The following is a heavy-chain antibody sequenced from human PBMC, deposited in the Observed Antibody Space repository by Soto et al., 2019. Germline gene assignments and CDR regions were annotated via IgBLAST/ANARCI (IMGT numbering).Heavy chain of an antibody. Sequence: PXATLSLTCTVSGGSISSYYWSWIRQPPGKGLEWIGYIYYSGSTNYNPSLKSRVTISVDTSKNQFSLKLSSVTAADTAVYYCARDRPDSYGLDYWGQGTLVTVSS. V-gene: IGHV4-59*01. CDR2: IYYSGST. CDR3: ARDRPDSYGLDY. D-gene: IGHD5-18*01. J-gene: IGHJ4*02. CDR1: GGSISSYY.